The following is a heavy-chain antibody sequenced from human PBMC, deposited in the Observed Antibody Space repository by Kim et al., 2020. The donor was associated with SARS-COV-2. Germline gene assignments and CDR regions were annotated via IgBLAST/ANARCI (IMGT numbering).Heavy chain of an antibody. CDR1: GFTFDDNA. CDR3: AKDESYYYGMDV. Sequence: GGSLRLSCAASGFTFDDNAMHWVRQAPGKGLEWVSGISWNSGSIGYADSVEGRFTISRDNAKNSLYLQMNSLRAEDTALYYCAKDESYYYGMDVWGQGTTVTVSS. J-gene: IGHJ6*02. CDR2: ISWNSGSI. V-gene: IGHV3-9*01.